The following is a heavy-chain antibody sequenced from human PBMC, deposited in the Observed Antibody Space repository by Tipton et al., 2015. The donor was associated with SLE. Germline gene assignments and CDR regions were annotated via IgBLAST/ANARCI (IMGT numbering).Heavy chain of an antibody. CDR1: GGSIRSYY. D-gene: IGHD1/OR15-1a*01. CDR3: ARARIGTTDAFDI. CDR2: IYNNVNT. Sequence: TLSLTCTVSGGSIRSYYWNWIRQPPGKGLEWIGYIYNNVNTKDNPSLKGRVTMSLDTSKNQFSLKLNSVTSADTAVYYCARARIGTTDAFDIWGQGTMVTVSS. J-gene: IGHJ3*02. V-gene: IGHV4-59*01.